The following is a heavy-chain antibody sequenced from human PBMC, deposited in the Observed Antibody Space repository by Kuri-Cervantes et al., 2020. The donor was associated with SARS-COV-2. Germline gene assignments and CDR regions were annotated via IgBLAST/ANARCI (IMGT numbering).Heavy chain of an antibody. Sequence: GGSLRLSCAASGFTLSSYAMSWVRQAPGKGLEWVSAISGSGGSTYYADSVKGRFTISRDNSKNTLYLQMNSLRAEDTAVYYCALASGIAVAGQNYWGQGTLVTVSS. D-gene: IGHD6-19*01. V-gene: IGHV3-23*01. CDR3: ALASGIAVAGQNY. J-gene: IGHJ4*02. CDR2: ISGSGGST. CDR1: GFTLSSYA.